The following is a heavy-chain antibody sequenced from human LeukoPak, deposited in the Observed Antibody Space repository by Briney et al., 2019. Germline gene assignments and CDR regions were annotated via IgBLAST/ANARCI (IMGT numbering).Heavy chain of an antibody. CDR1: GFTFSSYG. J-gene: IGHJ4*02. CDR3: AKDGIYSSGSYYFDY. Sequence: PGGSLRLSCAASGFTFSSYGMHWVRQAPGKGLEWVALIRYHGSNKYYADSVKGRFTISRDNSKHTLYLQMNGLRAEDTAVYYCAKDGIYSSGSYYFDYWGQGTLVTVSS. CDR2: IRYHGSNK. D-gene: IGHD6-19*01. V-gene: IGHV3-30*02.